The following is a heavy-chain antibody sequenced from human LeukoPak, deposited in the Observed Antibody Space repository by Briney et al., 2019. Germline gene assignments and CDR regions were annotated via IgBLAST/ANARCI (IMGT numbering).Heavy chain of an antibody. D-gene: IGHD6-6*01. CDR2: IYHSGST. CDR3: ARVLAARDYYYYYMDV. V-gene: IGHV4-38-2*02. CDR1: GYSISSGYY. Sequence: SETLSLTCTVSGYSISSGYYWGWIRQPPGKGLEWIGSIYHSGSTYYNPSLKSRVTISVDTSKNQFSLKLSSVTAADTAVYYCARVLAARDYYYYYMDVWGKGTTVTVSS. J-gene: IGHJ6*03.